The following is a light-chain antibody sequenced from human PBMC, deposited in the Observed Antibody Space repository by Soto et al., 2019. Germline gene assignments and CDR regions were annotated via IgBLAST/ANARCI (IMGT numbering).Light chain of an antibody. J-gene: IGKJ2*01. CDR2: DAS. Sequence: DIQMTQSPSTLSASVGDRVTITCRASQRISTWLAWHQQKPGKAPKVLINDASTLGSGVPSRFSGSGSGTEFTLTISSLQPDDVATYYCQQYNSDLMYTFGQGTKVDIK. V-gene: IGKV1-5*01. CDR1: QRISTW. CDR3: QQYNSDLMYT.